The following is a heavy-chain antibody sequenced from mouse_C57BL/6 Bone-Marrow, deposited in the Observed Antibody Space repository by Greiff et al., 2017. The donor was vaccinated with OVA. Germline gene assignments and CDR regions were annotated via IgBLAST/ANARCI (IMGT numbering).Heavy chain of an antibody. CDR3: AKVLSAY. CDR2: IHPTSGST. D-gene: IGHD6-5*01. CDR1: GYTFTSSW. J-gene: IGHJ3*01. V-gene: IGHV1-64*01. Sequence: QVQLQQPGAELVKPGASVTLSCKASGYTFTSSWMHWVKQRPGQGLEWIGMIHPTSGSTNYNEKFKSKATLTVDKSSSTAYMQLSSLTSEDSAVYYCAKVLSAYWGQGTLVTVSA.